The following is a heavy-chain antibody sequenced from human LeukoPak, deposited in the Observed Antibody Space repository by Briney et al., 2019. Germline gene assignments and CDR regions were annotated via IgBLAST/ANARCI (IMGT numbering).Heavy chain of an antibody. CDR2: ISSSSSNI. V-gene: IGHV3-21*01. J-gene: IGHJ4*02. CDR3: ARCTTGRTFGSLREIKRSREIDY. CDR1: GFTFSSSA. Sequence: GGSLRLSCAASGFTFSSSAMSWVRQAPGKGLEWVSSISSSSSNIYYADSVKGRFTISRDNAKNSLYLQMNSLRVEDTAVYYCARCTTGRTFGSLREIKRSREIDYWGQGTLVTVSS. D-gene: IGHD1-1*01.